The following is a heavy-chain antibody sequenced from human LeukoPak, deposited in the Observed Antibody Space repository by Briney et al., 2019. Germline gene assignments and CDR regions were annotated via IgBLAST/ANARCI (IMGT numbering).Heavy chain of an antibody. CDR1: GGSIRSGSHY. Sequence: SETLSLTCTVSGGSIRSGSHYWAWIRQPPGKGLEWIGSIYYSGSTYYNPSLENRVTISIDTSKKHFSLKLSSLSAADTSVYYCAKRDDSGGSWVGLWCRGTLITVS. V-gene: IGHV4-39*02. CDR2: IYYSGST. CDR3: AKRDDSGGSWVGL. D-gene: IGHD6-19*01. J-gene: IGHJ4*02.